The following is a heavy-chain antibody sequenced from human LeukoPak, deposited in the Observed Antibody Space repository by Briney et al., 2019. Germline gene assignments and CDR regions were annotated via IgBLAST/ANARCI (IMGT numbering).Heavy chain of an antibody. CDR3: ATNNDFRFEF. D-gene: IGHD4-11*01. CDR2: ISGSGGST. Sequence: GGSLRLSCAASGFAFSSYAASWVRQAPGKGLEWVSSISGSGGSTYYADSVKGRLTISRDNSKNTLYLQMNSLRPEDTAVYYCATNNDFRFEFWGQGTLVTVSS. V-gene: IGHV3-23*01. J-gene: IGHJ4*02. CDR1: GFAFSSYA.